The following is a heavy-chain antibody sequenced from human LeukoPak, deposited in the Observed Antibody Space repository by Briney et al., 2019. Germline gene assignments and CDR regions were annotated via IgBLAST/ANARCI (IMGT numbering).Heavy chain of an antibody. CDR3: ARGPSIAARYDAFDI. J-gene: IGHJ3*02. V-gene: IGHV3-48*03. CDR2: ISSSGNTI. CDR1: GFTFSNYA. D-gene: IGHD6-6*01. Sequence: GGSLRLSCAGSGFTFSNYAMSWVRQAPGKGLEWVSYISSSGNTISYADSVKGRFTISRDNAKNSLYLQVISLRAEDTAVYYCARGPSIAARYDAFDIWGQGTMVTVSS.